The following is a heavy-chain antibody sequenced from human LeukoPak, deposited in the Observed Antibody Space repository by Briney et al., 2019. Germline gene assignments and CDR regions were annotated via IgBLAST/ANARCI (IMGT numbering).Heavy chain of an antibody. CDR1: GYTFTSYD. J-gene: IGHJ4*02. V-gene: IGHV1-8*01. CDR3: ARGSRGLVRGVIIQRRDYYYFDY. CDR2: MNPNSGNT. D-gene: IGHD3-10*01. Sequence: ASVKVSCKASGYTFTSYDINWVRQATGQGLEWMGWMNPNSGNTGYAQQFQGRVTMTRNTSISTAYMELSSLRSEDTAVYYCARGSRGLVRGVIIQRRDYYYFDYWGQGTLVTVSS.